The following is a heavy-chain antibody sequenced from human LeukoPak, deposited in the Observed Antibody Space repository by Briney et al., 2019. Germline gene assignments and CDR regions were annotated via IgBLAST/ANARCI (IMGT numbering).Heavy chain of an antibody. D-gene: IGHD1-26*01. Sequence: GGSLRLSCAASGFTFDDYAMHWVRQAPGKGLEWVSGISWNSGSIGYADSVKGRFTISRDNAKNPLYLQMNSLRAEDMALYYCAKDSRGAPPYLYMDVWGKGTTVTVSS. V-gene: IGHV3-9*03. CDR3: AKDSRGAPPYLYMDV. CDR1: GFTFDDYA. CDR2: ISWNSGSI. J-gene: IGHJ6*03.